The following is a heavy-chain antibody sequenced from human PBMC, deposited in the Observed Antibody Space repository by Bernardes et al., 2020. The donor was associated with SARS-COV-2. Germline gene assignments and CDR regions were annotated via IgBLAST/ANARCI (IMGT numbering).Heavy chain of an antibody. V-gene: IGHV3-74*01. CDR2: TNEDGSTT. CDR3: VRDAGGAGSH. Sequence: GGYLRLSCAASGFIFSSYWMHWVRRVPGEGLVWVSRTNEDGSTTNYADSVQGRFTIFRDNAKNTLYLQMNSLRAEETAVYYCVRDAGGAGSHWGQGTLVSVSS. D-gene: IGHD3-10*01. J-gene: IGHJ4*02. CDR1: GFIFSSYW.